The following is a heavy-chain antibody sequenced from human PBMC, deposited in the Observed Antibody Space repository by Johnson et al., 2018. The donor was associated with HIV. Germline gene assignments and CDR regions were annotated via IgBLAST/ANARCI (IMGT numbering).Heavy chain of an antibody. CDR3: AGGRGWVTLNAFDM. Sequence: VLLVESGGGLVQPGRSLRLSCAASGFTFDDYAMHWVRQAPGKGLEWVSGASGTGGTTYYADSVKGRFTISRDNAKNSLYLQMNRLRADDTAVYYCAGGRGWVTLNAFDMWGQGTLVTVSS. D-gene: IGHD4-23*01. J-gene: IGHJ3*02. CDR2: ASGTGGTT. V-gene: IGHV3-9*01. CDR1: GFTFDDYA.